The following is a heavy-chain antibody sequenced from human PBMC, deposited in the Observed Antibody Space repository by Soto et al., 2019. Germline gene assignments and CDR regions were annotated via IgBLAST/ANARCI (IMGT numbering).Heavy chain of an antibody. V-gene: IGHV4-31*03. D-gene: IGHD6-13*01. CDR2: IYYSGST. J-gene: IGHJ6*02. Sequence: TLSRTCIVSGGCISSSGNYWSWIRHHPVKGLEWIGYIYYSGSTYYNPSLKSRVTISVDTSKNQSSLKLSSVTAADTAVYYCARFSRPYGYSSSWYRPDGYYYYGMDVWGQGTTFTVSS. CDR3: ARFSRPYGYSSSWYRPDGYYYYGMDV. CDR1: GGCISSSGNY.